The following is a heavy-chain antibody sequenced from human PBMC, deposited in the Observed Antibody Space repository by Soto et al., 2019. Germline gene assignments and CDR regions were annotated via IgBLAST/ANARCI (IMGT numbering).Heavy chain of an antibody. CDR1: GGSISSSNW. CDR2: IYHSGST. J-gene: IGHJ6*02. V-gene: IGHV4-4*02. Sequence: SETLSLTCAVSGGSISSSNWWSWVRQPPGKGLEWIGEIYHSGSTNYNPSLKSRVTISVDKSKNQFSLKLSSVTAADTAVYYCATQPAAAPGGNYYYGMDVWGQGTTVTVSS. D-gene: IGHD6-13*01. CDR3: ATQPAAAPGGNYYYGMDV.